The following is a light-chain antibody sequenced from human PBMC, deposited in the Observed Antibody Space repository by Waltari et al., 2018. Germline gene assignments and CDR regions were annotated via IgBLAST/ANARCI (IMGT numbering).Light chain of an antibody. Sequence: QSALTQPASVSGSPGQSITITCTGSTRDVGGYYYVSWYKHHTAESPKLMIYNSNDRHSGVPNRCSGSKSGNTASLTISGLQAEDEADYYCCSYAGNSALLFGGGTKLTVL. CDR3: CSYAGNSALL. V-gene: IGLV2-23*01. CDR2: NSN. J-gene: IGLJ2*01. CDR1: TRDVGGYYY.